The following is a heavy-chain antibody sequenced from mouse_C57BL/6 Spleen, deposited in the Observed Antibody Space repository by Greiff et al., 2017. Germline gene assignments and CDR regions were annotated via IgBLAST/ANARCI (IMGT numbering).Heavy chain of an antibody. J-gene: IGHJ2*01. Sequence: EVKVVESGGGLVQPGGSLKLSCAASGFTFSDYYMYWVRQTPEKRLEWVAYISNGGGSTYYPDTVKGRFTISRDNAKNTLYLQMSRLKSEDTAMYYCARLAQATGYFDYWGQGTTLTVSS. CDR1: GFTFSDYY. V-gene: IGHV5-12*01. D-gene: IGHD3-2*02. CDR3: ARLAQATGYFDY. CDR2: ISNGGGST.